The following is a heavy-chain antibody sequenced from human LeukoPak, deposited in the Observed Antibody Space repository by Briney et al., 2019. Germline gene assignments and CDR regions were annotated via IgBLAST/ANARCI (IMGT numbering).Heavy chain of an antibody. Sequence: SQTLSLTCAISGDSVSSNNAAWNWIRQSPSSGLEWLGRTDYRSRWFTDYALSVKSRITINPDTSRNQFSLQLNSVSPEDTAVYYCVRGSALDIWGQGTMVTVSS. CDR2: TDYRSRWFT. J-gene: IGHJ3*02. CDR3: VRGSALDI. CDR1: GDSVSSNNAA. V-gene: IGHV6-1*01.